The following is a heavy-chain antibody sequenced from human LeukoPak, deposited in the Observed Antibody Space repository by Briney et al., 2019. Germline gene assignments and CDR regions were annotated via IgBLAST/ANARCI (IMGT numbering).Heavy chain of an antibody. V-gene: IGHV3-21*01. D-gene: IGHD3-9*01. CDR2: ISSSSSYI. CDR3: ARDTGVRYFDWLPLDY. CDR1: GFTFSSYS. Sequence: GGSLRLSCAASGFTFSSYSMNWVRQAPGKGLEWVSSISSSSSYIYYADSVKGRFTISRDNAKNSLYLQMNSLRAEDTAVYYCARDTGVRYFDWLPLDYWGQGTLVTVYS. J-gene: IGHJ4*02.